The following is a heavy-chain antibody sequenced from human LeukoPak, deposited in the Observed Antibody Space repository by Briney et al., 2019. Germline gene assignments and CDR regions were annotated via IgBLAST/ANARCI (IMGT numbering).Heavy chain of an antibody. CDR3: AREEAYCGGDCYFGGYDSSGYYLGWFDP. J-gene: IGHJ5*02. D-gene: IGHD2-21*02. Sequence: GASVTVSCKASGYSFTDYYLHWVRQAPGQGLEWMGWININSGGTTYAPKFQGRVTMTRDTSISTAYMELSRLRSDDTAVYYCAREEAYCGGDCYFGGYDSSGYYLGWFDPWGQGTLVTVSS. CDR1: GYSFTDYY. CDR2: ININSGGT. V-gene: IGHV1-2*02.